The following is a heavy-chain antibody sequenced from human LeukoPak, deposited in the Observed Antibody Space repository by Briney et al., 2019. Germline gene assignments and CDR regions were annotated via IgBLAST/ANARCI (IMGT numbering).Heavy chain of an antibody. Sequence: SETLSLTCTVSGGSIRSGGYYWSWIRQHPGKGLEWIGYVYYTGSTNFNPSLKSRVTMSLDTSRNQFSLKLTSLTAADTAVYYCARGAMATTPFFDYWGQGTLVTVSS. CDR3: ARGAMATTPFFDY. CDR2: VYYTGST. CDR1: GGSIRSGGYY. V-gene: IGHV4-61*08. J-gene: IGHJ4*02. D-gene: IGHD5-24*01.